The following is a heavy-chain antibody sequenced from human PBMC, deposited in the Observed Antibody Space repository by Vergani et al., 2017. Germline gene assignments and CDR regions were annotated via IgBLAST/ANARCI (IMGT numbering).Heavy chain of an antibody. D-gene: IGHD4-17*01. V-gene: IGHV3-7*01. Sequence: EVQLVESGGGLVQPGGSLRLSCAASGFTFSSSWMSWVRQAPGKGLEWVANIKQDGSEKYYVDSVKGRFTISRDNAKNSLYLQMNSLRAEDTAVYYCARVSVTTDGDAFDIWGQGTMVTVSS. CDR3: ARVSVTTDGDAFDI. CDR2: IKQDGSEK. CDR1: GFTFSSSW. J-gene: IGHJ3*02.